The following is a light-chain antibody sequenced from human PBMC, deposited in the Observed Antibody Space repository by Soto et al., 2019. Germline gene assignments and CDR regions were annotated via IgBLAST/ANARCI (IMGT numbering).Light chain of an antibody. CDR3: HEYGGSVFA. CDR2: GAS. CDR1: QSVDNNY. V-gene: IGKV3-20*01. J-gene: IGKJ3*01. Sequence: EIVLTQSPGTLSLSPGERATLSCTTTQSVDNNYIAWYQQKRGRAPTLLIYGASNRATGIPERFSGSGSGTVFTLSISRLETEDFAMYYCHEYGGSVFAFGPGTKVDVK.